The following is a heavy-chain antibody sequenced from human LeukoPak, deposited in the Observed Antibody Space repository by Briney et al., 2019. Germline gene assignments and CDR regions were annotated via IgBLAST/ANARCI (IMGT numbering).Heavy chain of an antibody. D-gene: IGHD1-26*01. CDR3: ARDSIGSYHYFDY. Sequence: ASVKVSCKASGYTFTGYYMHWVRQAPGQGLEWMGWINPNSGGTNYAQKFQGRVTMTRDTSISTVYMELSSLRSEDTAVYYCARDSIGSYHYFDYWGQGTLVSVSS. J-gene: IGHJ4*02. CDR2: INPNSGGT. V-gene: IGHV1-2*02. CDR1: GYTFTGYY.